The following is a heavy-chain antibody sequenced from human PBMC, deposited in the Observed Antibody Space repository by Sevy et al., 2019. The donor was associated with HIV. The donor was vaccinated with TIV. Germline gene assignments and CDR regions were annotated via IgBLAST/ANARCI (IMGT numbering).Heavy chain of an antibody. V-gene: IGHV5-51*01. J-gene: IGHJ5*02. CDR2: IYPGDSDT. D-gene: IGHD3-9*01. Sequence: GESLKTSCKGSGYSVTSYWIGWVRQMPGKGLEWMGIIYPGDSDTKYSPSFQGQVTISADKSISTAYLQWSSLKASDTAMYYGARKYYDILTGYYRFDPWGRGTLVTVSS. CDR1: GYSVTSYW. CDR3: ARKYYDILTGYYRFDP.